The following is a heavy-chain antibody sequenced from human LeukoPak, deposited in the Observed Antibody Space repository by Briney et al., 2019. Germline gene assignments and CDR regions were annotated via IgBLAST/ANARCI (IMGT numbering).Heavy chain of an antibody. CDR1: GFIFSAFT. D-gene: IGHD3-10*01. CDR3: AKALSSGSFDY. V-gene: IGHV3-23*01. CDR2: IRAVGTT. Sequence: GGSLRLSSAASGFIFSAFTMSWVRQAPGKGLEWVSSIRAVGTTFHADSVKGRSTVSRDDSRNTVYLQMNSLRADDTAVYYCAKALSSGSFDYWGQGALVTVSS. J-gene: IGHJ4*02.